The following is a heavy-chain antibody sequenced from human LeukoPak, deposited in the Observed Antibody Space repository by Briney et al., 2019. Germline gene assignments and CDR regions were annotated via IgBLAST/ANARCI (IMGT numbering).Heavy chain of an antibody. Sequence: GGSLRLSCAAYGLTFSSYGMHWVRQAPGKGLEWMAVISYDGSNKYYADSVKGRFTISRDNSKNTLYLQMNSLRAEDTAVYYCARAYGDYRESDDAFDLWGQGIMVTVSS. CDR1: GLTFSSYG. CDR3: ARAYGDYRESDDAFDL. CDR2: ISYDGSNK. J-gene: IGHJ3*01. D-gene: IGHD4-17*01. V-gene: IGHV3-30*19.